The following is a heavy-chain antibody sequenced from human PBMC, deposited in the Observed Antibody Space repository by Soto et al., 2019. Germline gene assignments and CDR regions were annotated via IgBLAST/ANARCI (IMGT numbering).Heavy chain of an antibody. CDR2: ISPDGGRT. J-gene: IGHJ4*02. Sequence: QVQLVQSGAEVKKPGASVKVSCKASGYTFTTYYMHWVRQAPGQGLEWMGIISPDGGRTSYAQKFPGSVTMPRDTSTSTVYMELSSLRSADTAVYYCATRDPGHYWGQGTLVTVSA. V-gene: IGHV1-46*01. CDR1: GYTFTTYY. CDR3: ATRDPGHY.